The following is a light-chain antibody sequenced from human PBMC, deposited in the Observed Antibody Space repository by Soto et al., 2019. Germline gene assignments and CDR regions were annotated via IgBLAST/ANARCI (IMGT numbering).Light chain of an antibody. CDR2: GAS. CDR1: QSVGGN. J-gene: IGKJ5*01. V-gene: IGKV3D-15*01. Sequence: EIMLTQSPGSLSLSPGDRATPSCRASQSVGGNVAWYQQIPGQPPKLLIFGASSRATGIADKFSGTGSGTEFTLTISSLKSEDYAVYYCQQYKSWPPITFGQGTRLEI. CDR3: QQYKSWPPIT.